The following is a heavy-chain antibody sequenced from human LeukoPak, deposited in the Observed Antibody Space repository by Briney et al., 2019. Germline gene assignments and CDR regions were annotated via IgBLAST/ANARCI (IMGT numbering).Heavy chain of an antibody. Sequence: GGSLRLSXGASGFTFSSYWMSWVRQAPGKGLEWVANIKQDGSEKYYVDSVKGRFTISRDNAKNSLYLQMNSLRAEDTAVYYCARGDYYGSGSYYDNWFDPWGQGTLVTVSS. V-gene: IGHV3-7*01. J-gene: IGHJ5*02. CDR3: ARGDYYGSGSYYDNWFDP. D-gene: IGHD3-10*01. CDR1: GFTFSSYW. CDR2: IKQDGSEK.